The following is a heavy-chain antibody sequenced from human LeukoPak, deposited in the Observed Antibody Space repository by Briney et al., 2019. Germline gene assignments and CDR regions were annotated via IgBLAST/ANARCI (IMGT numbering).Heavy chain of an antibody. D-gene: IGHD5-24*01. V-gene: IGHV5-51*01. CDR1: GYSFPSYW. J-gene: IGHJ4*02. CDR2: IYPGDSDT. Sequence: GESLQISCICSGYSFPSYWIGWVRQMPGEGLEWMGIIYPGDSDTRYSPSCQGQVTISADKSISTAYLQWSSLKASDTAMYYCATNPRRDGYRYFDYWGQGTLVTVSS. CDR3: ATNPRRDGYRYFDY.